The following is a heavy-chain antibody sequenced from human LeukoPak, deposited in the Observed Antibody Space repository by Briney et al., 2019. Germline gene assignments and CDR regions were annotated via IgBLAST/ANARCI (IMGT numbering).Heavy chain of an antibody. Sequence: SETLSLTCTVSGGSISSSSYYWGWIRQPPGKGLEWIGSIYYSGITYYNPSLKSRDTISVDTSKNQFSLKLSSVTAADTAVYYCARGYYYDSSGYSPGRPFDYWGQGTLVTVSS. D-gene: IGHD3-22*01. CDR2: IYYSGIT. CDR3: ARGYYYDSSGYSPGRPFDY. J-gene: IGHJ4*02. V-gene: IGHV4-39*01. CDR1: GGSISSSSYY.